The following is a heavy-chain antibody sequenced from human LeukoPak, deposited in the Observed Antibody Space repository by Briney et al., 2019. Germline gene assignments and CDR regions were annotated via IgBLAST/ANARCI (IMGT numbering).Heavy chain of an antibody. CDR2: IYSAGSGGAT. V-gene: IGHV3-53*01. J-gene: IGHJ4*02. D-gene: IGHD5-24*01. Sequence: GGSLRLSCAASGLTVSSNYMSWVRQAPGKGLEWVSVIYSAGSGGATYYADSVTGRFTISRDSSMSTLYLQMNSLRVEDTAVYYCARGDGYNFWEYWGQGTLVTVSS. CDR3: ARGDGYNFWEY. CDR1: GLTVSSNY.